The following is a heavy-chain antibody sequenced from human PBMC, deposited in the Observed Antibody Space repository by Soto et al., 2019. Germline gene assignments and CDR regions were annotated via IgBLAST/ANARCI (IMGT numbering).Heavy chain of an antibody. V-gene: IGHV4-34*01. J-gene: IGHJ3*01. CDR2: INHSGST. D-gene: IGHD3-9*01. CDR3: AKDRPGYDSFTGYYSLDAFGV. Sequence: SETLSLTCAVYGGSFSGHYWSWIRQPPGKGLEWIGEINHSGSTNYNPSLKSRVTISVDTSKNQFSLKLSSVTAADTAVYYCAKDRPGYDSFTGYYSLDAFGVWGQGTMVTVSS. CDR1: GGSFSGHY.